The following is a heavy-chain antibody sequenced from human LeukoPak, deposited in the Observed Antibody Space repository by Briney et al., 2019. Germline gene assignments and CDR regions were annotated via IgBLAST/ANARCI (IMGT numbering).Heavy chain of an antibody. V-gene: IGHV3-23*01. Sequence: GGSLRLSCAASGFTCTSYVMSWVRQAPGKGLEWVSRISGSGGSTYYADSVKGRFTISRDNSKNTLYLQMNNLRADDTAVYYCAKESGSWFILDYWGQGTLVTVSS. CDR2: ISGSGGST. D-gene: IGHD3-10*01. CDR1: GFTCTSYV. CDR3: AKESGSWFILDY. J-gene: IGHJ4*02.